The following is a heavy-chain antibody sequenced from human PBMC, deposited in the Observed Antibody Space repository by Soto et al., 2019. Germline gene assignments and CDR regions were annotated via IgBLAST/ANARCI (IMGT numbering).Heavy chain of an antibody. Sequence: RRVSKEPSKGLEWVAVISYDGSNKYYADSVKGRFTISRDNSKNTLYLQMNSLRAEDTAVYYCAKVPYYDFWSGYLDYWGQGTLVTVSS. CDR2: ISYDGSNK. CDR3: AKVPYYDFWSGYLDY. D-gene: IGHD3-3*01. J-gene: IGHJ4*02. V-gene: IGHV3-30*18.